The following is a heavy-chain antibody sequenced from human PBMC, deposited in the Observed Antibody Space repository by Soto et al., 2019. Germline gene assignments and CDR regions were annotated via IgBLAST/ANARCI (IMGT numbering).Heavy chain of an antibody. CDR2: IYYSGST. V-gene: IGHV4-31*03. J-gene: IGHJ6*02. CDR3: AKGVVAAAGYYYGAMDV. CDR1: GGSISSGGYY. D-gene: IGHD2-2*01. Sequence: PSETLSLTCTVSGGSISSGGYYWSWIRQHPGKGLEWIGYIYYSGSTYYNPSLKSRVTISVDTSKNQFSLKLSSATAADTAIYYCAKGVVAAAGYYYGAMDVWGQGTTVTVSS.